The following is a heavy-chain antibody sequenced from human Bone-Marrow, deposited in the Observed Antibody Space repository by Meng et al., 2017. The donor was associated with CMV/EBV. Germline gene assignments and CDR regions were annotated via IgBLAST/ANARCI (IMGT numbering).Heavy chain of an antibody. J-gene: IGHJ4*02. Sequence: GESLKISCAASGFTFSSYAMSWVRQAPGKGLEWVSTISSSSSYIYYADSVKGRFTISRDNAKNSLYLQMNSLRAEDTAVYYCARALYPSSGWTLIPFDYWGQGTMVTVSS. CDR3: ARALYPSSGWTLIPFDY. D-gene: IGHD6-19*01. CDR1: GFTFSSYA. CDR2: ISSSSSYI. V-gene: IGHV3-21*01.